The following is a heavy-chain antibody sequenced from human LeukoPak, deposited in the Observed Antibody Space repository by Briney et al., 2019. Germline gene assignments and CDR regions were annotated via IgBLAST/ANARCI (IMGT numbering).Heavy chain of an antibody. CDR2: ISSSSSYI. J-gene: IGHJ4*02. D-gene: IGHD6-6*01. CDR1: GFTFSSYS. Sequence: GGSLRLSCAASGFTFSSYSMNWVRQAPGKGLEWVSSISSSSSYIYYADSVKGRFTISRDNAKNSLYLQMNSLRAEDTAVYYCARHLYSSSSLSYYFDYWGQGTLVTVSS. V-gene: IGHV3-21*01. CDR3: ARHLYSSSSLSYYFDY.